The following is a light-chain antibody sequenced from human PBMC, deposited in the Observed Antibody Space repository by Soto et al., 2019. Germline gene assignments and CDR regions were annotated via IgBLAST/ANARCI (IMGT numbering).Light chain of an antibody. J-gene: IGKJ4*01. CDR3: LQDDSYPLT. CDR1: QSIGSD. CDR2: GAS. Sequence: EVVLTQSPGTLSVSPGERATFTCRASQSIGSDLAWYQQRPGQAPRLLIDGASTRATGIPARFSGSGSGTEFNLTISSLQSEDFAVYYCLQDDSYPLTFGGGSKVEIK. V-gene: IGKV3-15*01.